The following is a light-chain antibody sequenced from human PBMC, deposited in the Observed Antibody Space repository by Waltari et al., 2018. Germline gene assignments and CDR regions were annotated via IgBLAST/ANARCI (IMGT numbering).Light chain of an antibody. CDR3: QQTYSSPRT. CDR2: AVF. J-gene: IGKJ1*01. Sequence: DIQMTQSPSSLSASVGDRVIITCRTSQSISTFLNWYQQRPGEAPKLLIFAVFSLQGGVPSRFSGSGSGTDFTLTISSLQPEDSATYYCQQTYSSPRTFGQGTKVEIK. V-gene: IGKV1-39*01. CDR1: QSISTF.